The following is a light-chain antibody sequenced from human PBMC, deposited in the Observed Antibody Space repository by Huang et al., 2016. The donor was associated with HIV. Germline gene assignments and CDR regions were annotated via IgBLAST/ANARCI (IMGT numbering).Light chain of an antibody. V-gene: IGKV3-15*01. CDR2: GAS. Sequence: EIVMTQSPATLSVSPGKRVTLSCRASQNIDSNLAWYQQKPGQAPRLLVSGASTGATGIPARFSGSGSGTDFTLTISSLQPEDSGVYYCQQFHNWPPYTFGQGTNLEIK. J-gene: IGKJ2*01. CDR1: QNIDSN. CDR3: QQFHNWPPYT.